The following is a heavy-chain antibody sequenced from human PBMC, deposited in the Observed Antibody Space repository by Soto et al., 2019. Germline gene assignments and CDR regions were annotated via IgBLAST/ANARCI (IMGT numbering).Heavy chain of an antibody. CDR1: GFTFNNKW. CDR2: IGGSGDGT. Sequence: GGSLRLSCTASGFTFNNKWMHWVRQAPGKGLQWVSTIGGSGDGTYYADSVKGRFTISRDNSKNTLYLQMNSLRAEDTAVYYCAKAREVTLVRVPSSYWGQGTLVTSPQ. D-gene: IGHD3-10*01. J-gene: IGHJ4*02. V-gene: IGHV3-23*01. CDR3: AKAREVTLVRVPSSY.